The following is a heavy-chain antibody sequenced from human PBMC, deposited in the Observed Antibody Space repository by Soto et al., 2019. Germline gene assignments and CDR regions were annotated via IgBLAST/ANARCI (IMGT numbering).Heavy chain of an antibody. V-gene: IGHV3-23*01. CDR3: ARRTFGTSRSFDI. CDR2: ISDGGDLT. CDR1: GFAFSSHP. Sequence: VQLLESGGALVHPGGSLRLSCAASGFAFSSHPMSWVRQALERGLEWVSGISDGGDLTYNADSVKGRFTISRDNSKNTLFLQMNSLRAEDTAVYYCARRTFGTSRSFDIWGQGTMVTVSS. J-gene: IGHJ3*02. D-gene: IGHD3-16*01.